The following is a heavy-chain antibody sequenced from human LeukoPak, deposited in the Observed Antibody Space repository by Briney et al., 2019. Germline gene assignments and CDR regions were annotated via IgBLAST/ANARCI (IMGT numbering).Heavy chain of an antibody. CDR1: GFTFSRYW. D-gene: IGHD1-26*01. Sequence: SGGSLRLSCAASGFTFSRYWMSWVRQAPGEGLEWVANIKQDGSEKNYVDSVKGRFTISRDNAKNSMYLEMNSLRAEDTAVYYCARDKDVGPTRLDYWGQGTLVTVSS. V-gene: IGHV3-7*01. CDR2: IKQDGSEK. J-gene: IGHJ4*02. CDR3: ARDKDVGPTRLDY.